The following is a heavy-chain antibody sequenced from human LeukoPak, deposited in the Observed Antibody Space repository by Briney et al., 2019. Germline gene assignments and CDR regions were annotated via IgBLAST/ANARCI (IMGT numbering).Heavy chain of an antibody. Sequence: GGSLRHSCAASGFTFSTYWMSWVRQAPGKGLEWVANIKQDGSEKHYVDSVKGRFTISRDNAKNSLYLQMNTLRPEDTAVYYCARERQNKDFWSGGDYWGQGTLVTVSS. V-gene: IGHV3-7*01. D-gene: IGHD3-3*01. CDR3: ARERQNKDFWSGGDY. CDR2: IKQDGSEK. J-gene: IGHJ4*02. CDR1: GFTFSTYW.